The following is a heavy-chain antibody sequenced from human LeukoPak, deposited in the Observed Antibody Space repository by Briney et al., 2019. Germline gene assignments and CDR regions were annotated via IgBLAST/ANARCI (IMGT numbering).Heavy chain of an antibody. CDR2: ISWNSGSI. D-gene: IGHD3-10*01. CDR3: ARVLKSQLWFSYFDY. J-gene: IGHJ4*02. V-gene: IGHV3-9*01. Sequence: PGRSLRLSCVASGFTFDDYAMHWVRQAPGKGLEWVSGISWNSGSIGYADSVKGRFTISRDNSKNTLYLQMNSLRAEDTAMYYCARVLKSQLWFSYFDYWGQGTLVTVSS. CDR1: GFTFDDYA.